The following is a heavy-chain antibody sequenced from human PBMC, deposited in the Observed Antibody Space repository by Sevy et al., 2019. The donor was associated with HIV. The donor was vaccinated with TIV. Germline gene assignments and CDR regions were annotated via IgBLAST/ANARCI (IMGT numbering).Heavy chain of an antibody. CDR3: ARATRVVRGAFDY. CDR2: ISSGSSYI. V-gene: IGHV3-21*01. D-gene: IGHD3-10*01. Sequence: GGSLRLSCAASGFTFSSYSMNWVRRAQGKGLGWVSSISSGSSYIYYADSVKGRFTTSRDNAKNSLYLQMNSLRAEDTAVYYCARATRVVRGAFDYWGQGTLVTVSS. J-gene: IGHJ4*02. CDR1: GFTFSSYS.